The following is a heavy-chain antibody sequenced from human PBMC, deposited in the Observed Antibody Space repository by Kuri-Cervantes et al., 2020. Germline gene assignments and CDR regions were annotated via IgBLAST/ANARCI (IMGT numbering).Heavy chain of an antibody. J-gene: IGHJ6*02. CDR3: AKDSFLFNSGSYYGTGGMDV. D-gene: IGHD1-26*01. CDR2: ISGSGGST. CDR1: GFTFSNYA. V-gene: IGHV3-23*01. Sequence: GESLKISCAASGFTFSNYAMSWVRQAPGKGLEWVSSISGSGGSTYYADSVKGRFTISRDNSKNTLYLQMNSLRAEDTAVYYCAKDSFLFNSGSYYGTGGMDVWGQGTTVTVSS.